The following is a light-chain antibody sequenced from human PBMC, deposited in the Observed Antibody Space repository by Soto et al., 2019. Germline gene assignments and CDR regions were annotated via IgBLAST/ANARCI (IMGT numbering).Light chain of an antibody. CDR2: KAS. Sequence: TQSPATLSSFPGDRVTLSCRASQYINTRLAWYQQKSGKGPKLLIYKASNLQTGVPSRFSGSGYGTEFTLTISSLQPDDVATYYCQQYSDHWTFGQGTKVDIK. CDR1: QYINTR. CDR3: QQYSDHWT. J-gene: IGKJ1*01. V-gene: IGKV1-5*03.